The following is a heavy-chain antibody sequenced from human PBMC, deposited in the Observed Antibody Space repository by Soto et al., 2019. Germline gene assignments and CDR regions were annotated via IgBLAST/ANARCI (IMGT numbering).Heavy chain of an antibody. J-gene: IGHJ4*02. CDR2: ISGSGGGT. CDR3: ARIPHRYDALTGPGY. V-gene: IGHV3-23*01. CDR1: GCTFGNNA. Sequence: EVRLLESGGGIVQPGGSLRLSCAAYGCTFGNNAMTWVRQARGKGLECVSRISGSGGGTYYADSVKGRFTISRDNSENTLYLHLNSLRVEDTAIYYCARIPHRYDALTGPGYWGQGALVTVCS. D-gene: IGHD3-9*01.